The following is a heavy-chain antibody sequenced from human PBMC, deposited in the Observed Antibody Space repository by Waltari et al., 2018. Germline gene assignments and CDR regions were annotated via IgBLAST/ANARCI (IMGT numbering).Heavy chain of an antibody. CDR3: AKVYGSGSSSLDY. Sequence: EVQLVESGGGLVQPGRSLRLSCAASGFTFDDYAMHWVRQAPGKGLEWGSGISWNSGSIGYADFVKGRFTISRDNAKNSLYLQMNSLRAEDTALYYCAKVYGSGSSSLDYWGQGTLVTVSS. CDR1: GFTFDDYA. J-gene: IGHJ4*02. CDR2: ISWNSGSI. D-gene: IGHD3-10*01. V-gene: IGHV3-9*01.